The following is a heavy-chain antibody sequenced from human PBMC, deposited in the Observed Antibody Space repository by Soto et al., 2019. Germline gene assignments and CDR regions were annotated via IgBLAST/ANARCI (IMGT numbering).Heavy chain of an antibody. CDR2: IIPIAGTA. Sequence: SVKVSCKASGGTFSRLIISWVRQAPGQGLEWMGGIIPIAGTANYGQKFESRVTISADEFTSTVYMELRSLRSDDTAVYFCAKDMGIGGRPGYYYGMDVWGQGTTVTVSS. CDR3: AKDMGIGGRPGYYYGMDV. J-gene: IGHJ6*02. V-gene: IGHV1-69*13. D-gene: IGHD2-21*01. CDR1: GGTFSRLI.